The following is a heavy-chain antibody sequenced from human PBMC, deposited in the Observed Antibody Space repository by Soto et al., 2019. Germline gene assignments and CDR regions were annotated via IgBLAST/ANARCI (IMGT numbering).Heavy chain of an antibody. CDR1: GFTFSSYG. Sequence: GGSLRLSCAASGFTFSSYGMLWVREAPGKGLEWLAVISYDGSNKYYADSVKGRFTISRDNSKNTLYLQMNSLRAEDTAVYYCVSYYYGSGSYNLPTDPAEYFQHWGQG. CDR3: VSYYYGSGSYNLPTDPAEYFQH. J-gene: IGHJ1*01. V-gene: IGHV3-30*03. D-gene: IGHD3-10*01. CDR2: ISYDGSNK.